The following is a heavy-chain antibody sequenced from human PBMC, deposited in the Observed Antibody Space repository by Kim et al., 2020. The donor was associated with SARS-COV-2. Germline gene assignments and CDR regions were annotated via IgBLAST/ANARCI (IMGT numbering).Heavy chain of an antibody. CDR1: GGSFSAYY. V-gene: IGHV4-34*01. J-gene: IGHJ4*02. D-gene: IGHD2-15*01. Sequence: SETLSLTCAVSGGSFSAYYCTWIRQAPGKGLEWIGEINHRRNANYNSSLKSRVTMSADTSTNQLSLNLTSVTAADTAVYYCARQRLLLLDSWGKGTLAT. CDR3: ARQRLLLLDS. CDR2: INHRRNA.